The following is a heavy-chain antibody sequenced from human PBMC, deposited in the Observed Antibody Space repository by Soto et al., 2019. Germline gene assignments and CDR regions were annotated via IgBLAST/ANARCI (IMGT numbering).Heavy chain of an antibody. Sequence: ASVKVSCKASGYTFTSYGISWVRQAPGQGLEWMGWISAYNGNTNYAQKLQGRVTMTTDTSTSTAYMELRSLRSDDTAVYYCARVRIAVAGTIEGFDPWGQGTLVTVSS. CDR1: GYTFTSYG. CDR3: ARVRIAVAGTIEGFDP. V-gene: IGHV1-18*01. D-gene: IGHD6-19*01. CDR2: ISAYNGNT. J-gene: IGHJ5*02.